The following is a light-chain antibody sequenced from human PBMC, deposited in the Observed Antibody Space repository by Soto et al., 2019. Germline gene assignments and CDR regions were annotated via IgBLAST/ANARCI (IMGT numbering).Light chain of an antibody. CDR1: QSISSW. Sequence: DIQMTQSPSTLSASVGDRVTIICRASQSISSWLAWYQQKPGKAPKLLIYDASSLESGVPSRFSGSGSGTEFTLTISSLQPDDFATYYCQHYNSYSEAFGQGTKVDI. CDR2: DAS. CDR3: QHYNSYSEA. V-gene: IGKV1-5*02. J-gene: IGKJ1*01.